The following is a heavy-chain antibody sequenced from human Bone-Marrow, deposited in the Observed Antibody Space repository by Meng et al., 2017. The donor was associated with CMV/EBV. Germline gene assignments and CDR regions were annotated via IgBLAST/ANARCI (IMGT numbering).Heavy chain of an antibody. CDR3: ARVDSGYDY. J-gene: IGHJ4*02. D-gene: IGHD5-12*01. CDR2: MNPNRGNT. V-gene: IGHV1-8*01. CDR1: VYTFSNYD. Sequence: ASVKVSCKASVYTFSNYDIIWVRQASGQGLEWVGWMNPNRGNTAYAQKFQGRVTMTRDTSTSIAYMELSSLRSEDTAVYYCARVDSGYDYWGQGTLVTVSS.